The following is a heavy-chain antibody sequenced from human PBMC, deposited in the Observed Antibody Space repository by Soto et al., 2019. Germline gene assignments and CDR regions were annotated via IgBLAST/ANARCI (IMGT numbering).Heavy chain of an antibody. CDR2: INHSGST. D-gene: IGHD6-13*01. J-gene: IGHJ6*02. V-gene: IGHV4-34*01. CDR1: GGSFSGYY. CDR3: ARGVIAAATWRDYYYGMDV. Sequence: SETLSLTCAVYGGSFSGYYWSWIRQPPGKGLEWIGEINHSGSTNYNPSLKSRVTISVDTSKNQFSLKLSSVTAADTAVYYCARGVIAAATWRDYYYGMDVWGQGTTVTVSS.